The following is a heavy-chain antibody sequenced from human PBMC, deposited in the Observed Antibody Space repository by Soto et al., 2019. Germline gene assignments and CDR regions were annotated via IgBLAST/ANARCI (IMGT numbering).Heavy chain of an antibody. D-gene: IGHD3-9*01. CDR1: GGSISSGGYY. J-gene: IGHJ2*01. CDR3: ARDHRDILTGLGYWYFDL. V-gene: IGHV4-31*03. CDR2: IYYSGST. Sequence: QVQLQESGPGLVKPSQTLSLTCTVSGGSISSGGYYWSWIRQHPGKGLEWIGYIYYSGSTYYNPSLKSRVTISAATSKNQFSLKLSSVTAADTAVYYCARDHRDILTGLGYWYFDLWGRGTLVTVSS.